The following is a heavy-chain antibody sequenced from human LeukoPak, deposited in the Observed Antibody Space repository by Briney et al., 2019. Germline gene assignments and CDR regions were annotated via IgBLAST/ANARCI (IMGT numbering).Heavy chain of an antibody. CDR1: GYPFTSYG. D-gene: IGHD5-12*01. Sequence: VASVKVSCKASGYPFTSYGISWVRQAQGQGLEWMGWISAYSGNTNYAQKLQARVTVTTDTSTSTAYMELRSLRSDDTAVYYCARFGGYGGEGYFDYWGQGSLVTVSS. CDR2: ISAYSGNT. V-gene: IGHV1-18*01. J-gene: IGHJ4*02. CDR3: ARFGGYGGEGYFDY.